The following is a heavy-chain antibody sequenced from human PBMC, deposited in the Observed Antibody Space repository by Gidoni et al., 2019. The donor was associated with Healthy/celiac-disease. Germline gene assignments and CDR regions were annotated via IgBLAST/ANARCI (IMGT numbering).Heavy chain of an antibody. CDR3: AKGEQWLVGYFDY. V-gene: IGHV3-30*18. D-gene: IGHD6-19*01. CDR2: ISYDGSNK. CDR1: GFTFSSYG. Sequence: QVQLVESGGVVVQPGRSLRLSCAASGFTFSSYGMHWVRQAPGKGLEWVAVISYDGSNKYYADSVKGRFTISRDNSKNTLYLQMNSLRAEDTAVYYCAKGEQWLVGYFDYWGQGTLVPVSA. J-gene: IGHJ4*02.